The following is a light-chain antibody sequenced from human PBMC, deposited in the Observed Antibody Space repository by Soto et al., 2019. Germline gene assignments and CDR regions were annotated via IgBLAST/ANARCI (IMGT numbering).Light chain of an antibody. CDR1: SSNIGSHT. J-gene: IGLJ2*01. Sequence: QSVLTQPPSASGTSGQTIAISCSGGSSNIGSHTVNWYQQLPGTAPRLLIYSNTQRPSGVPDRFSGSKSGTSASLAISGLQSEYEGDYYCAAWDDSLNGVLFGGGTKLTVL. CDR2: SNT. V-gene: IGLV1-44*01. CDR3: AAWDDSLNGVL.